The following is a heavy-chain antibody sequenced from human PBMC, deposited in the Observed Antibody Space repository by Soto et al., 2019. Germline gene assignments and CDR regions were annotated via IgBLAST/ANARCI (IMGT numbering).Heavy chain of an antibody. Sequence: QVQLQESGPGLVKPSQTLSLTCTVSGGSISSGGFYWSWIRQHPGKGLEWIGYIYYSGSTYYNPSLKSRVTISVDTSKNHFSLKLSSVTAADTAVYYCARGRQDYYDSSGYYPLPFDYWGQGTLVTVSS. V-gene: IGHV4-31*03. CDR3: ARGRQDYYDSSGYYPLPFDY. D-gene: IGHD3-22*01. CDR1: GGSISSGGFY. J-gene: IGHJ4*02. CDR2: IYYSGST.